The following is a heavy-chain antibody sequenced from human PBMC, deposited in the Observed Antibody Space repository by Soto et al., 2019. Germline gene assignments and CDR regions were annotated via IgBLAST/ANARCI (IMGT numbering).Heavy chain of an antibody. CDR2: ISASGEST. CDR1: GFTFNSYA. V-gene: IGHV3-23*01. CDR3: AKAPRDWYGISAFDI. D-gene: IGHD6-19*01. Sequence: EVQLLESGGALVQPGGSLRLSCAASGFTFNSYAMSWVRQAPGKGLEWVSAISASGESTYYADSVEGRFSISRDNSRNTLYLQMNSLRAEDTAVYSCAKAPRDWYGISAFDIWGRGTMVTVSS. J-gene: IGHJ3*02.